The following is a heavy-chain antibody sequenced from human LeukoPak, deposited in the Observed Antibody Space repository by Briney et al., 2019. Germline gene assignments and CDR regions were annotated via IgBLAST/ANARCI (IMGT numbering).Heavy chain of an antibody. J-gene: IGHJ4*02. CDR2: IHWNGGRT. Sequence: GGSLRLSCTASGFTFINYSMNWVRQAPGKGLEWVSRIHWNGGRTGYADSVKGRFTISRDNAKNSLYLQMNSLRVEDTALYYCARLGVGQLEMATIGMDYWGQGTLVTVSS. D-gene: IGHD5-24*01. CDR1: GFTFINYS. V-gene: IGHV3-20*04. CDR3: ARLGVGQLEMATIGMDY.